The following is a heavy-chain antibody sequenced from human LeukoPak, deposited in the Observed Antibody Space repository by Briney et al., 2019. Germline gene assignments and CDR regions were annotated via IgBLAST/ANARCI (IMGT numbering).Heavy chain of an antibody. D-gene: IGHD3-22*01. CDR3: ARVNQYDSSGYFSLPLLYYYYYGMDV. Sequence: GGSLRLSCAASGFTFSDYYMSWIRQAPGKGVEWVSYISSSGSTIYYADSVKGRFTISRDNAKNSLYLQMNSLRAEGTAVYYCARVNQYDSSGYFSLPLLYYYYYGMDVWGQGTTVTVSS. J-gene: IGHJ6*02. CDR2: ISSSGSTI. V-gene: IGHV3-11*01. CDR1: GFTFSDYY.